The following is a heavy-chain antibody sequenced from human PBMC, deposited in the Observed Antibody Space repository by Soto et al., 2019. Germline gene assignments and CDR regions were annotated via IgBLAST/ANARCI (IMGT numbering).Heavy chain of an antibody. V-gene: IGHV1-69*02. J-gene: IGHJ4*02. Sequence: QVQLVQSGAEVKTPGSSVKVSCTASGDTFNFYTLSWVRQAPGQGLEWMGRIIPMLGMSNYAQKFQGRVTVIPEQXTRTVYMVLSGLRSEDTALYYCATNYGSGSTHFDNWGQGTLVTVSS. CDR1: GDTFNFYT. CDR2: IIPMLGMS. CDR3: ATNYGSGSTHFDN. D-gene: IGHD3-10*01.